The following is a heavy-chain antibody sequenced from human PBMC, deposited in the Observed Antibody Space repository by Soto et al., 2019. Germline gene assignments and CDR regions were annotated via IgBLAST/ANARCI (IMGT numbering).Heavy chain of an antibody. CDR1: GGSISSGGYS. CDR3: ATESGSTYGYFDH. V-gene: IGHV4-30-2*05. CDR2: ISNSGST. J-gene: IGHJ4*02. D-gene: IGHD5-18*01. Sequence: SETLSLTCAVSGGSISSGGYSWSWIRQPPGKGLEWIGYISNSGSTGYNPSLKTRLSMSVDRSKNQFTLRLTSVTAADTAVYFCATESGSTYGYFDHWGQGTQVTVSS.